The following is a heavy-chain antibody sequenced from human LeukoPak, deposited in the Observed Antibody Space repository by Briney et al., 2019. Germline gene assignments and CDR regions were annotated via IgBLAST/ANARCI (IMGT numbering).Heavy chain of an antibody. Sequence: SETLSLTCTVSGGSISSSSYYWGWIRQPPGKGLEWIGSIYYSGSTYYNPSLKSRVTISVDTSKNQFSLKLSSVTAADTAVYYCATRTGVLIDYWGQGTLVTVSS. CDR1: GGSISSSSYY. CDR2: IYYSGST. D-gene: IGHD1-14*01. V-gene: IGHV4-39*07. CDR3: ATRTGVLIDY. J-gene: IGHJ4*02.